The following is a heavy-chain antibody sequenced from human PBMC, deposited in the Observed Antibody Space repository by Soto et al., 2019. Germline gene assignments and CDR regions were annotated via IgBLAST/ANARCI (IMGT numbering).Heavy chain of an antibody. CDR1: GGSVSSGSYY. V-gene: IGHV4-61*01. D-gene: IGHD3-22*01. Sequence: SETLSLTCTVSGGSVSSGSYYWSWIRQPPGKGLEWIGYIYYSGSTNYNPSLKSRVTISVDTSKNQFSLKLSSVTAADTAVYYCARVGDSSGYYYFDYWGQGTLVTVSS. CDR2: IYYSGST. CDR3: ARVGDSSGYYYFDY. J-gene: IGHJ4*02.